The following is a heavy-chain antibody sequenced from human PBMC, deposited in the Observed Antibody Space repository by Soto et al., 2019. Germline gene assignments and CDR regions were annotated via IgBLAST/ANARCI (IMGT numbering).Heavy chain of an antibody. V-gene: IGHV4-59*01. CDR3: ARLVYYDILTGLSRGFDP. D-gene: IGHD3-9*01. J-gene: IGHJ5*02. Sequence: PSETLSLTCTVSGGSISSYYWSWIRQPPGKGLEWIGYIYYSGSTNYNPSLKSRVTISVDTSKNQFSLKLSSVTAADTAVYYCARLVYYDILTGLSRGFDPWGQGTLVTV. CDR1: GGSISSYY. CDR2: IYYSGST.